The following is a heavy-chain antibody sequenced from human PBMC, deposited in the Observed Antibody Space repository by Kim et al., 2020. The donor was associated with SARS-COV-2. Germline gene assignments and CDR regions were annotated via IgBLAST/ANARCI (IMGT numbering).Heavy chain of an antibody. D-gene: IGHD3-10*01. CDR1: GYSLTTHS. CDR3: ARDRGLCVHSSCRSYPYHMDV. Sequence: ASVKVSCKASGYSLTTHSMNWVRQAPGQGLEWLGWINTNTGHPTYVQGLTGRLVFSLDTSVNTAFLEINGLQTEDTAVYYCARDRGLCVHSSCRSYPYHMDVWGKGATVTVSS. J-gene: IGHJ6*03. CDR2: INTNTGHP. V-gene: IGHV7-4-1*02.